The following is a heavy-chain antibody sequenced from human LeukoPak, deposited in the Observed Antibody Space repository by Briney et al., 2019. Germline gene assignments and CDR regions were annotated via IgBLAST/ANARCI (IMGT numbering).Heavy chain of an antibody. Sequence: EASVKVSCKASGGTFSSYAISWVRQAPGQGLEWMGRIIPILGIANYAQKFQGRVTITADKSTSTAYMELSSLRSEDTAVYYCARGRDPSGVFLGYWGQGTLVTVSS. CDR1: GGTFSSYA. J-gene: IGHJ4*02. CDR3: ARGRDPSGVFLGY. V-gene: IGHV1-69*04. D-gene: IGHD3-16*01. CDR2: IIPILGIA.